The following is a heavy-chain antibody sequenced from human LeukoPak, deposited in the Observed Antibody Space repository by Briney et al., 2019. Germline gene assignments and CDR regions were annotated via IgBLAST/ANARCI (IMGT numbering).Heavy chain of an antibody. V-gene: IGHV3-30*04. J-gene: IGHJ4*02. Sequence: GGSLRLSCAASGFTFSSYAMHWVRQAPGKGLEWVAVISYDGSNKYYADSVKGRFTISRDNAKNTLYLQMNSLRAEDTAVYYCAGQLFGTWNYWGQRTQVTVSS. D-gene: IGHD3-16*01. CDR1: GFTFSSYA. CDR3: AGQLFGTWNY. CDR2: ISYDGSNK.